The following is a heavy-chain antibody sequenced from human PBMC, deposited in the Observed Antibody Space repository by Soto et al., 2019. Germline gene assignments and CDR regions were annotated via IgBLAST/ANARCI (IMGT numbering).Heavy chain of an antibody. J-gene: IGHJ5*02. D-gene: IGHD6-13*01. CDR1: GGSISSYY. CDR2: IYTNGST. CDR3: AREGVAATGTWWFDP. Sequence: PSETLSLTCTVSGGSISSYYWSWIRQPAGKGLEWIGRIYTNGSTNYNPSLKSRVTMSVDTSKNQFSLKLSSVTAADTAVYYCAREGVAATGTWWFDPWGQGTLVTVSS. V-gene: IGHV4-4*07.